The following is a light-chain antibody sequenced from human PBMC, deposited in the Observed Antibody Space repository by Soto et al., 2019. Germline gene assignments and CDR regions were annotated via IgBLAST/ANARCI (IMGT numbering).Light chain of an antibody. CDR3: QQQGT. CDR2: AAS. J-gene: IGKJ2*01. CDR1: EFLSSSY. V-gene: IGKV3-20*01. Sequence: EIVLTQSPGTLSLSPGEIATLSCRASEFLSSSYVVWYQQKPGQAPRLLIYAASRRATGIPDRFSGSGSATEYTLTINTLEPEDFAVYYCQQQGTFGQGTKLEIK.